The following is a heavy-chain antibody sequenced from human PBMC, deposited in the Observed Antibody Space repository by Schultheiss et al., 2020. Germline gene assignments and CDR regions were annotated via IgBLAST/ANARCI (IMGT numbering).Heavy chain of an antibody. J-gene: IGHJ4*02. D-gene: IGHD6-19*01. Sequence: SQTLSLTCTVSGGSVSSGSYYWSWIRQHPGKGLEWIGYIYYNGSTYYNPSLKSRVTISVDTSKNQFSLKLSSVTAADTAVYYCARVRGSGWYVWGQGTLVTVSS. CDR1: GGSVSSGSYY. V-gene: IGHV4-30-4*08. CDR3: ARVRGSGWYV. CDR2: IYYNGST.